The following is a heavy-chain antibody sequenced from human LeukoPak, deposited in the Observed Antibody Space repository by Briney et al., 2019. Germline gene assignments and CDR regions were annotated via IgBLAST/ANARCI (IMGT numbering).Heavy chain of an antibody. D-gene: IGHD6-6*01. CDR2: IWYDGSNK. Sequence: RSGGSLRLSCAASGFTFSSYGMHWVRQAPGKGLEWVAVIWYDGSNKYYADSVKGRFTISRDNSKNTLYLQMNSLRAEDTAVYYCARDSEYISPDRYFDLWGRGTLVTVSS. V-gene: IGHV3-33*01. CDR1: GFTFSSYG. J-gene: IGHJ2*01. CDR3: ARDSEYISPDRYFDL.